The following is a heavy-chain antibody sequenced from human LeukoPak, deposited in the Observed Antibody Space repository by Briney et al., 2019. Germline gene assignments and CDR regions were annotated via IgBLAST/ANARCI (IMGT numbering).Heavy chain of an antibody. J-gene: IGHJ4*02. CDR2: IIPIFGTA. D-gene: IGHD6-19*01. V-gene: IGHV1-69*01. CDR3: AREGAVAGTPFDY. CDR1: GGTFSSYA. Sequence: SVKVSCKASGGTFSSYAISWVRQAPGQGLKWMGGIIPIFGTANYAQKFQGRVTITADESTSTAYMELSSLRSEDTAVYYCAREGAVAGTPFDYWGQGTLVTVSS.